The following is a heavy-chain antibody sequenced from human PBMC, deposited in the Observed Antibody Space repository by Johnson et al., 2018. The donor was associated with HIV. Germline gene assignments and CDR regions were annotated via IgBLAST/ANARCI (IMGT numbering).Heavy chain of an antibody. CDR2: ISWNSGSI. V-gene: IGHV3-9*01. Sequence: VQLVESGGGLVQPGRSLRLSCAASGFTFDDYAMHWVRQAPGKGLEWVSGISWNSGSIGYADAVKGRFTISRDNAKNSRYLQMNSLRAEDTALYYCARAMDRSGWYRALDIWGQGTMVTVS. D-gene: IGHD6-19*01. J-gene: IGHJ3*02. CDR3: ARAMDRSGWYRALDI. CDR1: GFTFDDYA.